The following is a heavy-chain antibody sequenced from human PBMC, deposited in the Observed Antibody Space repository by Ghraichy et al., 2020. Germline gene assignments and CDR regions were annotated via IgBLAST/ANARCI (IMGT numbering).Heavy chain of an antibody. CDR2: TSWNSGTI. CDR3: AKGLETGYSYGMDV. D-gene: IGHD3-9*01. Sequence: GGSLRLSCAASGFTFDNYAMHWVRQAPGKGLEWVSGTSWNSGTIGYADSVKGRFTISRDNAKNSLYLQMNSLRAEDTALYYCAKGLETGYSYGMDVWGQGTTVTVSS. V-gene: IGHV3-9*01. CDR1: GFTFDNYA. J-gene: IGHJ6*02.